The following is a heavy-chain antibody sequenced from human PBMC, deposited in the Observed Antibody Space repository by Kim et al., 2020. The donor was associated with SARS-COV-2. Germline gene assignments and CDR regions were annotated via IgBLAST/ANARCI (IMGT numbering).Heavy chain of an antibody. V-gene: IGHV3-21*01. CDR3: ASLRGLDV. Sequence: SSNYIYYADSDKGRFTISRDNAKNSLSLQRNSLRAEDTAVYYCASLRGLDVWGQGTTVTVSS. CDR2: SSNYI. J-gene: IGHJ6*02.